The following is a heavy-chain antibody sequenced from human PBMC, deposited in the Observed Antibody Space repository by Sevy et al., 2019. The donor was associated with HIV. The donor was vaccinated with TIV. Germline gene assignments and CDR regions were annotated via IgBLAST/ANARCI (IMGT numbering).Heavy chain of an antibody. CDR1: GFTVSSNY. V-gene: IGHV3-66*02. CDR3: TKYSYGYFDY. J-gene: IGHJ4*02. Sequence: GGSLRLSCAASGFTVSSNYMSWVRQAPGKGLEWVSVIYSGGSTYYADSVKGRFTISRDNSKNTLYLQMNSLRAEDTAVYYCTKYSYGYFDYSGQGTMVTVSS. D-gene: IGHD5-18*01. CDR2: IYSGGST.